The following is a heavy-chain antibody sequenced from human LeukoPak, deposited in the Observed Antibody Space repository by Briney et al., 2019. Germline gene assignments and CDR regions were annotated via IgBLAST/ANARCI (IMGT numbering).Heavy chain of an antibody. J-gene: IGHJ4*02. CDR2: IKQDGSEK. Sequence: PGGSLRLSCAASGFTLSTFDMNWVRQAPGKGLEWVANIKQDGSEKYYVDSVKGRFTISRDNAKNSLYLQMNSLRAEDTAVYYCAREPDSSGYYFDYWGQGTLVTVSS. CDR3: AREPDSSGYYFDY. D-gene: IGHD3-22*01. CDR1: GFTLSTFD. V-gene: IGHV3-7*01.